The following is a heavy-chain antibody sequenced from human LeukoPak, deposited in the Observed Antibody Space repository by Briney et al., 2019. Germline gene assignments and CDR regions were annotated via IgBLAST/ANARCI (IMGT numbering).Heavy chain of an antibody. CDR1: GFTFSSYW. D-gene: IGHD3-10*01. Sequence: PGGFLRLSCAASGFTFSSYWMSWVRQAPGKGLEWVANIKQDGSEKYYVDSVKGRFTISRDNAKNSLYLQMNSLRAEDTAVYYCARVDTDYGSGSFDYWGQGTLVTVSS. CDR3: ARVDTDYGSGSFDY. V-gene: IGHV3-7*01. CDR2: IKQDGSEK. J-gene: IGHJ4*02.